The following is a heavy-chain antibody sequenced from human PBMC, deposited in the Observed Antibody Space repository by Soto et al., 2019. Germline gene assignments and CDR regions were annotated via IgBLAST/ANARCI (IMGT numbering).Heavy chain of an antibody. CDR1: GGTFSSYA. J-gene: IGHJ4*02. V-gene: IGHV1-69*13. CDR3: ARAGMAPTHFAY. D-gene: IGHD5-12*01. Sequence: ASVKVSCKASGGTFSSYAISWVRQAPGQGLEWMGGIIPIFGTANYAQKFQGRVTITADESTSTAYMELSSLRSEDTAVYYCARAGMAPTHFAYSAQGTLVPVSS. CDR2: IIPIFGTA.